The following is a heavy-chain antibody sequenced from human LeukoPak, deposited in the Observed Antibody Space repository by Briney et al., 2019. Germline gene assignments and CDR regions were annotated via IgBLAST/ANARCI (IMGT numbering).Heavy chain of an antibody. D-gene: IGHD2-21*02. V-gene: IGHV3-13*01. CDR1: GFTFSSYD. CDR2: RGTAGDT. Sequence: VGCLRLSCAASGFTFSSYDMHWVRQGTGKGLECVAIRGTAGDTYYADSVKSEFTISIENAETFLYLEMNSLRAGDTAVYYCVRGSLHVRLPQFYDFDIWGQGTVVTVSS. CDR3: VRGSLHVRLPQFYDFDI. J-gene: IGHJ3*02.